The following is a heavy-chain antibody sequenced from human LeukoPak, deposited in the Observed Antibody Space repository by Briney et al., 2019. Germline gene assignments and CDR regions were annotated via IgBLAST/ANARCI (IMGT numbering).Heavy chain of an antibody. CDR1: GFTFSSYG. J-gene: IGHJ4*02. CDR2: IWYDGSNK. V-gene: IGHV3-33*01. Sequence: HPGGSLRLSCAASGFTFSSYGMHWVRQAPGKGLEWVAAIWYDGSNKYYADSVKGRFTISRDNSKNTLYLQMNSLRAEDTAVYYCARDTLGYFDYWGQGTLVTVSS. CDR3: ARDTLGYFDY.